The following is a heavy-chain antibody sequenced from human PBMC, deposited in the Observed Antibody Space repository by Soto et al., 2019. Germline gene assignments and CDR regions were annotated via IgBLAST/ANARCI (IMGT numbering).Heavy chain of an antibody. Sequence: SETRSLTWTVSGGSTSRYYWIWIRQPPGKGLEWIGEINHSGSTNYNPSLKSRVTISVDTSKNQFSLKLSSVTAADTAVYYCAIGSITLARGRIWFDPSGQRTPVT. CDR3: AIGSITLARGRIWFDP. CDR1: GGSTSRYY. V-gene: IGHV4-34*01. CDR2: INHSGST. J-gene: IGHJ5*02. D-gene: IGHD3-10*01.